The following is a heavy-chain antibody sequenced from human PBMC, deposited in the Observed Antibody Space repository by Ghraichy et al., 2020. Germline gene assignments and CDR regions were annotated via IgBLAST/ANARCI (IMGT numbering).Heavy chain of an antibody. V-gene: IGHV4-39*01. J-gene: IGHJ6*03. Sequence: SETLSLTCTVSGGSISSSSYYWGWIRQPPGKGLEWIGSIYYSGSTYYNPSLKSRVTISVDTSKNQFSLKLSSVTAADTAVYYCARHAGDCSSTSCYRFRYMDVWGKGTTVTVSS. CDR3: ARHAGDCSSTSCYRFRYMDV. CDR2: IYYSGST. D-gene: IGHD2-2*01. CDR1: GGSISSSSYY.